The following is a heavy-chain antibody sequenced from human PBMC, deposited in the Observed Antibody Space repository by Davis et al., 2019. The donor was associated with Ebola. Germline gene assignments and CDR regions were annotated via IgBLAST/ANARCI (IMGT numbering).Heavy chain of an antibody. V-gene: IGHV4-34*01. J-gene: IGHJ5*02. CDR1: GGSFSGYY. CDR2: IHHIGGT. CDR3: ARKPARWENWFDP. D-gene: IGHD2-2*01. Sequence: SETLSLTCAVYGGSFSGYYWTWIRQPPGKGLEWIGEIHHIGGTNYNPSLKSRVTISEDTSKNQFSLRLTSATAADTAVYYCARKPARWENWFDPWGQGTLVTVSS.